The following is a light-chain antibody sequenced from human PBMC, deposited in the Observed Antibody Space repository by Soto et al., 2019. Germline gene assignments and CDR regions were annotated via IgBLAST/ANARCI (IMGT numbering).Light chain of an antibody. J-gene: IGKJ3*01. V-gene: IGKV3-20*01. CDR3: QQYGGSPPFT. Sequence: EIVLTQYPGTLSLSPGERATLSCRASQSVSSSLLAWYQQKPGQAPRLLISGASIRATGIPDRFSGSGSGTDFTLTISRLEPEDFAVYYCQQYGGSPPFTFGPGTKVDI. CDR2: GAS. CDR1: QSVSSSL.